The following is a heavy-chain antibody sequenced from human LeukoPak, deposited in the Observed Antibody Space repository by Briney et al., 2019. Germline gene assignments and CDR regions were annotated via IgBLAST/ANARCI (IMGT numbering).Heavy chain of an antibody. Sequence: SETLSLTCTVSGGSISNGFHYWTWIRQPAGKGLEWIGRIYISGSTSYNPSLKSRVTISVDTSKNQFSLKLSSVTAADTAVYYCARDGRGLGFYYYYMDVWGKGTTVTVSS. J-gene: IGHJ6*03. CDR1: GGSISNGFHY. CDR3: ARDGRGLGFYYYYMDV. CDR2: IYISGST. V-gene: IGHV4-61*02.